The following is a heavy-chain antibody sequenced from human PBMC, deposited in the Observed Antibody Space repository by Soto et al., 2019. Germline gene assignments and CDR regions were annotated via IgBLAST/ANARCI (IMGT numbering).Heavy chain of an antibody. CDR2: IRSKAYGGTT. D-gene: IGHD2-15*01. V-gene: IGHV3-49*04. J-gene: IGHJ4*02. CDR1: GFTLGDYG. CDR3: TNISGRSYIRGTHY. Sequence: PGGSLRLSCTASGFTLGDYGMSWVRQAPGKGLEWVGFIRSKAYGGTTEYAASVKGRFTISRDDSKSIAYLQMNSLKTEDTAVYYCTNISGRSYIRGTHYSGPGPLVTLSS.